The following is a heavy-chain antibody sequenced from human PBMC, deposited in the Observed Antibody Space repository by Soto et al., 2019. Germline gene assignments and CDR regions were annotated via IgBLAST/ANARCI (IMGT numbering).Heavy chain of an antibody. D-gene: IGHD3-10*01. Sequence: QVQLVQSGAEVQKPGSSVKVSCKASGGTFSSYAISWVRQAPGQGLEWMGGIIPIFGTANYAQKFQGRVTITADESTSTAYMELSSLRSEDTAVYYCATKPMRARWRQFRDYSYGMDVWGQGTTVTVSS. CDR2: IIPIFGTA. J-gene: IGHJ6*02. CDR1: GGTFSSYA. V-gene: IGHV1-69*12. CDR3: ATKPMRARWRQFRDYSYGMDV.